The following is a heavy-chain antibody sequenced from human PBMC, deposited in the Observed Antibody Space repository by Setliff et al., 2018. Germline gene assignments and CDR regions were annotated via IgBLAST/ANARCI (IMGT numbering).Heavy chain of an antibody. Sequence: GGSLRLSCAASGFTFSGSAVYWVRQASGRGLEWVGRIRSKADSYATAYAASVKARFTISRDDSKNTAYLQMNSLKTEGTAVYYCTFARDGYDVFDIWGQGTMVTVSS. CDR1: GFTFSGSA. J-gene: IGHJ3*02. CDR2: IRSKADSYAT. D-gene: IGHD5-18*01. CDR3: TFARDGYDVFDI. V-gene: IGHV3-73*01.